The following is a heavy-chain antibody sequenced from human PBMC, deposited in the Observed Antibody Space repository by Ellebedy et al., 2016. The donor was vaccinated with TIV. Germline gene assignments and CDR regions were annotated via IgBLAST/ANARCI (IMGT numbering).Heavy chain of an antibody. V-gene: IGHV3-48*02. J-gene: IGHJ3*02. CDR3: ARRGNYLGDAFDI. D-gene: IGHD1-26*01. Sequence: GGSLRLXXAASEFTFSYYSMNWVRQAAGKGLEWISYIVGTGTTTYYADSVKGRFTISRDNSKNSLFLQMNSLRDDDTAVYYCARRGNYLGDAFDIWGRGAMVIVSS. CDR1: EFTFSYYS. CDR2: IVGTGTTT.